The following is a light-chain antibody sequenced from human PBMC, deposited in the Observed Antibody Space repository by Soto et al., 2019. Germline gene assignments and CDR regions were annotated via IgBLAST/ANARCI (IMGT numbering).Light chain of an antibody. J-gene: IGKJ2*01. CDR2: GAS. CDR3: QQYGSSSYT. V-gene: IGKV3-20*01. Sequence: EIALTQSPGTMSLSPGERATLSCRASQTVSSSYLTWYQQKPGQAPRLLIYGASSRATGIPDRFSGSGSGTDFALTISRLEPEYFAVYYCQQYGSSSYTFGQGTKLKIK. CDR1: QTVSSSY.